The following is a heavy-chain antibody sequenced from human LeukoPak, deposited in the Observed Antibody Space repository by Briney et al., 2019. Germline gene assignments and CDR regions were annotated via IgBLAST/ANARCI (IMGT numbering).Heavy chain of an antibody. V-gene: IGHV3-23*01. J-gene: IGHJ4*02. CDR1: GFTFSNYA. D-gene: IGHD2-15*01. CDR3: ANGKSDFSGGWLRGTF. Sequence: PGGSLSLSCAASGFTFSNYAMVWVGQAPGKGLEGVSALSSTGATTYYADSVKGRFTISRDNSNKTVYLQMSSLRAEDTAVYYCANGKSDFSGGWLRGTFWGQGTLVTVS. CDR2: LSSTGATT.